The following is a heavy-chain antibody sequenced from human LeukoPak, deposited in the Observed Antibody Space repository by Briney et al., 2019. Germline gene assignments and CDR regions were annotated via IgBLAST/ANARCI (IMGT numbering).Heavy chain of an antibody. D-gene: IGHD3-10*01. V-gene: IGHV4-59*01. CDR1: GDSISSYY. CDR3: ARVVSGLLGYWYFDL. CDR2: IYYSGTT. Sequence: SETLSLTCTVSGDSISSYYWSWIRQPPGKGLEWIGSIYYSGTTNYNPSLKSRLTISLDTSENQFSLKLNSVTAADTAVYYCARVVSGLLGYWYFDLWGRGTLVTVSS. J-gene: IGHJ2*01.